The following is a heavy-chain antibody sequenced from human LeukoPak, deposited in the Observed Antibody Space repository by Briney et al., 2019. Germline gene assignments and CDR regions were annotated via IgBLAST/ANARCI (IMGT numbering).Heavy chain of an antibody. CDR3: AELGITMIGGV. V-gene: IGHV3-21*06. CDR1: KLTFSSYH. Sequence: GGSLRLSCTASKLTFSSYHMHWVRQAPGKGLEWVSSISSSGSYVHYIDSVKGRFTISRDDAQNSLFLQMNSLRAEDTAVYYCAELGITMIGGVWGKGTTVTISS. D-gene: IGHD3-10*02. CDR2: ISSSGSYV. J-gene: IGHJ6*04.